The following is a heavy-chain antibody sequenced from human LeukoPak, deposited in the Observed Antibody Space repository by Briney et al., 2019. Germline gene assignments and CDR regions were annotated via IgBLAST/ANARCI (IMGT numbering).Heavy chain of an antibody. Sequence: KPGGSLRLSCAVSGFNFNTYSMNWVRQAPGKGPEWVSSISSTSNYIYYAESVKGRFAVSRDNAKNSLYLQMNSLRADDTAVYYCARAGDILLVSYFHYYRMDVWGQGTTVIVSS. CDR1: GFNFNTYS. D-gene: IGHD7-27*01. CDR3: ARAGDILLVSYFHYYRMDV. J-gene: IGHJ6*02. V-gene: IGHV3-21*01. CDR2: ISSTSNYI.